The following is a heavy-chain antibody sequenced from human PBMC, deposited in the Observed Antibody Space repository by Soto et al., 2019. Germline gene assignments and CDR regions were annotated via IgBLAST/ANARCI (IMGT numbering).Heavy chain of an antibody. CDR2: IIPIFGTA. D-gene: IGHD3-16*01. CDR1: GGTFSSYA. Sequence: QVQLVQSGAEVKKPGSSVKVSCKASGGTFSSYAIDWVRQAPGQGLEWMGGIIPIFGTADYAQKFQGRVTIPEDESTSRADMELSSLRSEDTAVYYCARGKTGGGWGYYFDYWGQRTLVTVSS. CDR3: ARGKTGGGWGYYFDY. V-gene: IGHV1-69*12. J-gene: IGHJ4*02.